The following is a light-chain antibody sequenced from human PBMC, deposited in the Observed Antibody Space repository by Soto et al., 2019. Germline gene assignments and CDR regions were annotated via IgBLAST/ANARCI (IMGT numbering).Light chain of an antibody. CDR1: QSISTW. J-gene: IGKJ1*01. V-gene: IGKV1-5*01. Sequence: DIQMTQSPSTLSASLGDRVTLTCRASQSISTWLAWYQQRPGKAPKLLIFDASSWESGVPSRFRGSGSGTEFTLTISSLQSDHFATYFCQQYNTYSKTFGQGTNVDIK. CDR3: QQYNTYSKT. CDR2: DAS.